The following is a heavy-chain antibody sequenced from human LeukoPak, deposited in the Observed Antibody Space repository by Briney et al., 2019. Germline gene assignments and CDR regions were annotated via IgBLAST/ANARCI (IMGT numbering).Heavy chain of an antibody. D-gene: IGHD6-13*01. CDR3: AKDLGQQELDY. J-gene: IGHJ4*02. CDR1: GFNFGSYS. V-gene: IGHV3-23*01. Sequence: GGSLRLSCAASGFNFGSYSMTWVRQAPGKGLEWVSVISADSATTFYADSVKGRFTISRDNAKNTVFLQMSSLRAEDTALYYCAKDLGQQELDYWGQGTLVTVSS. CDR2: ISADSATT.